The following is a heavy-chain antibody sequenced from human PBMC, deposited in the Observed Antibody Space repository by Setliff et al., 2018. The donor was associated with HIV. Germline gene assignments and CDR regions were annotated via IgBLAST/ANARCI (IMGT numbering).Heavy chain of an antibody. CDR3: ARAMSVADWFDT. D-gene: IGHD6-19*01. CDR2: FDPQDGKT. V-gene: IGHV1-24*01. Sequence: ASVKVSCKISGYTLTEVSMHWVRQAPGKGLEWMGYFDPQDGKTIYAQKFQGRVTITANESTSTAYLELSSLRSEDTAFYYCARAMSVADWFDTWGQGTQVTVS. J-gene: IGHJ5*02. CDR1: GYTLTEVS.